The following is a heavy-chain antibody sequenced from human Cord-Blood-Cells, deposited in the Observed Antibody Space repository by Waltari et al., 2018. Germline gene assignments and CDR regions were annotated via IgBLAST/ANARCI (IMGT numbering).Heavy chain of an antibody. CDR3: ARAPLRRYSYGHDAFDI. V-gene: IGHV4-34*01. Sequence: QVQLQQWGAGLLKPSETLSLTCAVYGGSFSGYYWSWIRQPPGKGLGWIGKISHSGSTNYNPSLKSRVPKAVGTSKNQFSLKLGSGTAADTAVYYCARAPLRRYSYGHDAFDIWGQGTMVTVSS. D-gene: IGHD5-18*01. CDR2: ISHSGST. CDR1: GGSFSGYY. J-gene: IGHJ3*02.